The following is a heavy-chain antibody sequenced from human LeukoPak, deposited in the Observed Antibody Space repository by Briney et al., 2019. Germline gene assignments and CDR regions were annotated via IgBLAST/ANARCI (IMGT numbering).Heavy chain of an antibody. V-gene: IGHV1-69*13. Sequence: GASVKVSCKASGGTFSSYAISWVRQAPGQGLEWMGGIIPIFGTANYAQKFQGRVTIIADESTSTAYMELSSLRSEDTAVYYCARGTVGGHYYDSSGYEPNDYWGQGTLVTVSS. CDR1: GGTFSSYA. CDR2: IIPIFGTA. J-gene: IGHJ4*02. D-gene: IGHD3-22*01. CDR3: ARGTVGGHYYDSSGYEPNDY.